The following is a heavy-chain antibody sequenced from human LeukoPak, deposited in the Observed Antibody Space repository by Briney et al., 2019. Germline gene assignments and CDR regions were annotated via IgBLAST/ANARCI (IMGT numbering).Heavy chain of an antibody. D-gene: IGHD3-9*01. CDR3: ARGILTGLDYFDY. Sequence: SETLSLTCTVSGGSINSSSYSWGWIRQPPGKGLEWIGSVYYSGSTHYNPSLKSQVTISVDTSKNQFSLKLSSVTAADTAVYYCARGILTGLDYFDYWGQGILVTVSS. CDR1: GGSINSSSYS. J-gene: IGHJ4*02. V-gene: IGHV4-39*07. CDR2: VYYSGST.